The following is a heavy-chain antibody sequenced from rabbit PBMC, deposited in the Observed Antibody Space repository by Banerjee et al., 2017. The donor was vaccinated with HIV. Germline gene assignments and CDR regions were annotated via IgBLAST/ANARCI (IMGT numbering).Heavy chain of an antibody. CDR2: IYTGSSGST. Sequence: QEQLVESGGGLVQPEGSLTLTCTASGFSFSSSYWICWVRQAPGKGLEWIACIYTGSSGSTYYASWAKGRFTINRSTSLNTVTLQMTSLTAADTATYFCASSYAGYGGYGGAFNLWGPGTLVTVS. CDR3: ASSYAGYGGYGGAFNL. D-gene: IGHD7-1*01. V-gene: IGHV1S45*01. CDR1: GFSFSSSYW. J-gene: IGHJ4*01.